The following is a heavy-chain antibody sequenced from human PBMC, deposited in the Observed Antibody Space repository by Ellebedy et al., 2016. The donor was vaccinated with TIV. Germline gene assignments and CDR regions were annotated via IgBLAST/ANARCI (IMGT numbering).Heavy chain of an antibody. CDR2: IYYSGST. CDR1: GGSISSPNYY. D-gene: IGHD1-14*01. Sequence: SETLSLTCTVSGGSISSPNYYWGWIRQPPGKGLEWIGSIYYSGSTNYNPFLKSRVTIFVDTSQTHLSLKLSSVTAADTAVYYCARPGMLLLFDAFDIWGQGTMVTVSS. J-gene: IGHJ3*02. CDR3: ARPGMLLLFDAFDI. V-gene: IGHV4-39*02.